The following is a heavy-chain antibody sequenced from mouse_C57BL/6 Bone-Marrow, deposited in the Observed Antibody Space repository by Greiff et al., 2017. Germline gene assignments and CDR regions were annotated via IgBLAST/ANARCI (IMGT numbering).Heavy chain of an antibody. J-gene: IGHJ4*01. CDR3: ARHEDRIGYAMDD. CDR1: GYTFTEYS. V-gene: IGHV1-62-2*01. D-gene: IGHD2-14*01. Sequence: VHLVEPGAELVKPGASVKLSCKASGYTFTEYSIHWVKQRSGQGLEWIGWFYPGSGSIKYNEKFKDKATLTADKSSSTVYMERSSLTSEDSAVYFCARHEDRIGYAMDDWGQGTSVTVSS. CDR2: FYPGSGSI.